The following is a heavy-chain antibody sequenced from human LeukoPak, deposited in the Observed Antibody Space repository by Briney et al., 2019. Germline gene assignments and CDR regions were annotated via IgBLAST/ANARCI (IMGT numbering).Heavy chain of an antibody. J-gene: IGHJ3*02. CDR3: AGVKSRRSGGLDAFDI. V-gene: IGHV3-13*01. CDR2: IGTAGDT. Sequence: PGGSLRLSCAASGFTFSTYDMHWVRHPTGKGLEWVSAIGTAGDTYYPGSVRGRFTISRENAKNSLYLQMNSLRAGDTAVYYCAGVKSRRSGGLDAFDIWGQGTVVTVSS. D-gene: IGHD6-19*01. CDR1: GFTFSTYD.